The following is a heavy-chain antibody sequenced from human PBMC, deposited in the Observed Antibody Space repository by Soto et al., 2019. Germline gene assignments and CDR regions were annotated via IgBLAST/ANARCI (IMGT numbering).Heavy chain of an antibody. J-gene: IGHJ4*02. CDR1: GYSFTSYW. CDR2: IYPVDSDT. CDR3: ARLPPNYYGSGSYADF. V-gene: IGHV5-51*03. Sequence: EVQLVQSGAEVKKPGESLKISCKGSGYSFTSYWIGWVRQMPGKGLEWMGIIYPVDSDTRYSPSFQGQVTISADKSISTAYLQWSSLKASYTAMYYCARLPPNYYGSGSYADFWGQGTLLTVSS. D-gene: IGHD3-10*01.